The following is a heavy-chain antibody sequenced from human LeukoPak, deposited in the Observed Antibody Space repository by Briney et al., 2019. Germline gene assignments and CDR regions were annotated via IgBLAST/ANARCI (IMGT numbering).Heavy chain of an antibody. D-gene: IGHD1-7*01. V-gene: IGHV1-2*02. J-gene: IGHJ4*02. CDR3: VRDNGGVPGTFDL. CDR1: GYSFIGYY. Sequence: ASVQVSCKASGYSFIGYYVHWVRQAPGQGLEWMGWINPSNGGTNYAQKFQGRVTMTRDTSINIGYLELTRLRSDDTAVYYCVRDNGGVPGTFDLWGQGTLVTVSS. CDR2: INPSNGGT.